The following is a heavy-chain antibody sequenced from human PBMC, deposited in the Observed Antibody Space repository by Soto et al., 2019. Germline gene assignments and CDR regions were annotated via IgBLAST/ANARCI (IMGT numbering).Heavy chain of an antibody. V-gene: IGHV3-7*02. J-gene: IGHJ6*02. Sequence: PGGSLRLSCAASGFTFSSYWMSWVRQAPGKGLEWVANIKQDGSEKYYVDSVKGRFTISRDNAKNSLYLQMNSLRAEDTAVYYCASLPYCSGGSCTHYYYYGMDVWGQGTTVTVSS. CDR3: ASLPYCSGGSCTHYYYYGMDV. D-gene: IGHD2-15*01. CDR1: GFTFSSYW. CDR2: IKQDGSEK.